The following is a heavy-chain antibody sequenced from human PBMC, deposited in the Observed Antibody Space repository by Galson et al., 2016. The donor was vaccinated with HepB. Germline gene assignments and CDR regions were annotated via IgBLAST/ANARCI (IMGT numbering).Heavy chain of an antibody. V-gene: IGHV3-48*02. D-gene: IGHD6-19*01. Sequence: SLRLSCAASGFTFSSSAMNWVRQAPGKGLEWLSHISGGSSTIYYADSVKGRFTVPRENAKNSLYLQMNSLRDDDTAVYYCAKPFLSSGLYYFDYWGRGTLVTVSS. CDR3: AKPFLSSGLYYFDY. CDR2: ISGGSSTI. J-gene: IGHJ4*02. CDR1: GFTFSSSA.